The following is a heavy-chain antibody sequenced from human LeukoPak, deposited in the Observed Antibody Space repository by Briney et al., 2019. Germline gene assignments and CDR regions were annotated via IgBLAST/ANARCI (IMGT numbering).Heavy chain of an antibody. CDR3: ARKYYYDSSGPIDY. V-gene: IGHV4-39*01. Sequence: SETLSLTCTVSGGSISSSSYYWNWIRQPPGKGLEWIGSVNYGGPTYYNPSLKSRLTISVDTSKNQFSLKLSSVTAADTAVYYCARKYYYDSSGPIDYWGQGTLVTVSS. J-gene: IGHJ4*02. CDR2: VNYGGPT. CDR1: GGSISSSSYY. D-gene: IGHD3-22*01.